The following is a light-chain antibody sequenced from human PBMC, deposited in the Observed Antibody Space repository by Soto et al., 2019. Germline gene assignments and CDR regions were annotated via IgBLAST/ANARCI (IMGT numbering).Light chain of an antibody. J-gene: IGLJ3*02. V-gene: IGLV8-61*01. CDR3: MLYVGSGMGFWV. CDR1: SGSVSANYY. Sequence: QAVVTQEPSFSVSPGGTVTLTCALSSGSVSANYYPTWYQQTPGQPPRTLIYSTNTRSSGVPDRFSGSILGNKAALTITGAQADDESDYYCMLYVGSGMGFWVFGGGTQLTVL. CDR2: STN.